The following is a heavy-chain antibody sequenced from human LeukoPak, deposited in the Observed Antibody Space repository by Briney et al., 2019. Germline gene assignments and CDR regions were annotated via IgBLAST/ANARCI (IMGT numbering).Heavy chain of an antibody. CDR1: GGSISSGGYY. D-gene: IGHD5-12*01. CDR3: ARGLATNWFDP. V-gene: IGHV4-30-2*01. J-gene: IGHJ5*02. Sequence: SQTLSLTCTVSGGSISSGGYYWSWIRQPPGKGLEWFGYIYHSGSTYYNPSLKSRVTISVDRSKNQFSLKLSSVTAADTAVYYCARGLATNWFDPWGQGTLVTVSS. CDR2: IYHSGST.